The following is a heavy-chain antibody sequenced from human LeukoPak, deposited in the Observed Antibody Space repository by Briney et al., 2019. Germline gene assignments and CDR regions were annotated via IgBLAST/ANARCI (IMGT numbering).Heavy chain of an antibody. D-gene: IGHD2-8*01. CDR2: INPNSGVT. J-gene: IGHJ4*02. CDR1: GYTFTGYY. CDR3: ARDVSRSRDY. Sequence: GASVKVSFKASGYTFTGYYVHWVRQAPGQGLEWMGCINPNSGVTNYAQKFQGRVTLTPDTSITTAYMELSRLNSDDTAFYYCARDVSRSRDYWGQGTLVTVSS. V-gene: IGHV1-2*02.